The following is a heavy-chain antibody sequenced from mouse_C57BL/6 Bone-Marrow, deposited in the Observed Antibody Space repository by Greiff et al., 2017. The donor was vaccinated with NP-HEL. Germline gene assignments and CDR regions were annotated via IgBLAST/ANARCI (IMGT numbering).Heavy chain of an antibody. V-gene: IGHV1-19*01. J-gene: IGHJ2*01. CDR3: AREEYYHLYYFDY. CDR1: GYTFTDYY. D-gene: IGHD1-1*01. CDR2: IHPYNGGT. Sequence: VQLQQSGPVLVKPGASVKMSCKASGYTFTDYYMNWVKQSHGKSLEWIGVIHPYNGGTSYNQKFKGKATLTVDKSSSTAYMELNSLTSEDSAVYYCAREEYYHLYYFDYRGQGTTLTVSS.